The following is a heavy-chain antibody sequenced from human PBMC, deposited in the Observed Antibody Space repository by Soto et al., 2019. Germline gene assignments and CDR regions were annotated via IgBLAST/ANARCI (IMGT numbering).Heavy chain of an antibody. J-gene: IGHJ4*02. CDR1: GGSVSSGSYY. V-gene: IGHV4-39*01. Sequence: SETLSLTCTVSGGSVSSGSYYWSWIRQPPGKGLEWIGNIYYSGSTYYNPSLQSRVAISVDTSKNQFSLKLKSVTAADTAIYYCARRTVNIRTFYSGLKTHCFDYWGQGAPVTVSS. CDR3: ARRTVNIRTFYSGLKTHCFDY. CDR2: IYYSGST. D-gene: IGHD6-19*01.